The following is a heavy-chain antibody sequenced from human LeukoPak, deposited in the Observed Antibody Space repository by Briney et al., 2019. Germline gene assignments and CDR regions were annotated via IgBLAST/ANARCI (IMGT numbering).Heavy chain of an antibody. CDR3: ARDLDSGNYFFAY. V-gene: IGHV3-48*04. CDR1: GFSFGSYG. CDR2: ISGNGGTT. Sequence: GGSLRLSCAASGFSFGSYGLSWVRQTPGKGLQWVSYISGNGGTTHYADSVEGRFTISRDNAKNSLYLQMSSLRAEDTAVYYCARDLDSGNYFFAYWGQGTPVTVSS. D-gene: IGHD3-22*01. J-gene: IGHJ4*02.